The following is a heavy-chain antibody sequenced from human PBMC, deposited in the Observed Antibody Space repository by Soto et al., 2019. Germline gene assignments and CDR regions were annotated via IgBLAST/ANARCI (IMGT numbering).Heavy chain of an antibody. Sequence: VQLVESGGGVVQPGRSLRLSCAASGFTFSSYGMHWVRQAPGKGLEWVAVISYDGSNKYYADSVKGRFTISRDNSKNTLYLQMNSLRAEDTAVYYCAKEIIGAATPYYCYGMDVWGQGTTVTVSS. J-gene: IGHJ6*02. D-gene: IGHD2-15*01. V-gene: IGHV3-30*18. CDR3: AKEIIGAATPYYCYGMDV. CDR1: GFTFSSYG. CDR2: ISYDGSNK.